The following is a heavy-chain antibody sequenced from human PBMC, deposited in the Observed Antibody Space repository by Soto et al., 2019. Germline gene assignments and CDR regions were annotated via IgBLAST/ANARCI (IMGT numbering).Heavy chain of an antibody. D-gene: IGHD3-3*01. V-gene: IGHV4-59*13. CDR2: IYYRGNT. Sequence: QVPLQESGPGLVKPSENLSLTCTVSGDAMSPFYWNWIRQSPGKGLECIGYIYYRGNTNYNPSLKSRVPISGDTSKSQLYLTWSSVPAADTAVEYGARGVYDYWSGYYAGSGLDVWGSETTVTVSA. J-gene: IGHJ6*04. CDR3: ARGVYDYWSGYYAGSGLDV. CDR1: GDAMSPFY.